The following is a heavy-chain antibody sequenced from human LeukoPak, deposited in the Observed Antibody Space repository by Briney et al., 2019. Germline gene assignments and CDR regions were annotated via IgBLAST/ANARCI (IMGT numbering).Heavy chain of an antibody. V-gene: IGHV3-23*01. J-gene: IGHJ4*02. CDR1: GFTFSSYA. Sequence: PGGSLRLSCAASGFTFSSYAMSWVRQAPGKGLEWVSAISGSDGSTYYADSVKGRFTISRDNSKNTLYLQMNSLRAEDTAIYSCAKGSSSNKAARFNYWGQGTLVTVSS. CDR3: AKGSSSNKAARFNY. D-gene: IGHD6-6*01. CDR2: ISGSDGST.